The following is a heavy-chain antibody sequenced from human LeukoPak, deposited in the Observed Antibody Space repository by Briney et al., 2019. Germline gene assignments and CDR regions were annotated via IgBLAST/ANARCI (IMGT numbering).Heavy chain of an antibody. D-gene: IGHD7-27*01. V-gene: IGHV4-39*01. CDR2: IYYSGST. J-gene: IGHJ5*02. Sequence: PSETLSLTCTVSGGSISSSSYYWGWIRQPPGKGLEWIGSIYYSGSTYYNPSLKSRVTISVDTSKNQFSLKLSSVTAADTAVYYCARQNWGSLVRWFDPWGQGTLVTVSS. CDR3: ARQNWGSLVRWFDP. CDR1: GGSISSSSYY.